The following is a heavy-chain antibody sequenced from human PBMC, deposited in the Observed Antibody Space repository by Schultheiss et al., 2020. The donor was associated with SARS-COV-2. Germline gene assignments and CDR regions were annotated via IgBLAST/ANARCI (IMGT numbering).Heavy chain of an antibody. Sequence: SGPTLVKPTETLTLTCTVSGFSLSTSGMCVSWIRQPPGKALEWLALIDWDDDKYYSTSLKTRLTISKDTSKNQVVLTMTNMDPVDTATYYCARMGGYSYGYAFDYWGQGTLVTVSS. V-gene: IGHV2-70*01. CDR2: IDWDDDK. J-gene: IGHJ4*02. D-gene: IGHD5-18*01. CDR3: ARMGGYSYGYAFDY. CDR1: GFSLSTSGMC.